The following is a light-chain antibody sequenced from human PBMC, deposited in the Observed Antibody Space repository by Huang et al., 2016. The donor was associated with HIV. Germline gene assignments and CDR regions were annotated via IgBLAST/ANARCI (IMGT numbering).Light chain of an antibody. V-gene: IGKV3-11*01. Sequence: EIVLTQSPATLSLSPGERATLSCRASQSVSSHLAWYQQKHGQAPRLLIYDASNRATGIPARFSGSGSGTDFTLTISSLEPEDFAVYYCQQRSNWPPTFGQGTKLEIK. CDR1: QSVSSH. J-gene: IGKJ2*01. CDR3: QQRSNWPPT. CDR2: DAS.